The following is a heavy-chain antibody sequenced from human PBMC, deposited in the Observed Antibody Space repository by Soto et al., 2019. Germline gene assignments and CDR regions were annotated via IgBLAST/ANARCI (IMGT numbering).Heavy chain of an antibody. Sequence: PSETLSLTCTVSGASINSDYWSWIRQSPGKGLEWIGYIYHMVGTDYNPSLKSRVTISIDKSKNQFSLNLRSVTAADTAVYFCARFTYKSGFNWFDPWGQGTQVTVSS. V-gene: IGHV4-59*03. J-gene: IGHJ5*02. CDR1: GASINSDY. CDR3: ARFTYKSGFNWFDP. CDR2: IYHMVGT. D-gene: IGHD5-12*01.